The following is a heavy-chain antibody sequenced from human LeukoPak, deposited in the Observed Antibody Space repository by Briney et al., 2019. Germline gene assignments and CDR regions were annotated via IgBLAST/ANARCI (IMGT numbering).Heavy chain of an antibody. J-gene: IGHJ4*02. V-gene: IGHV1-2*02. CDR2: INPNSGGT. D-gene: IGHD3-22*01. CDR3: ARVGYYDSSGYYDY. Sequence: ASVKVSCKASGYTFTGYYMHWMRQAPGQGLEWMGWINPNSGGTNYAQKFQGRVTMTRDTSISTAYMELSRLRSDDTAVYYCARVGYYDSSGYYDYWGQGTLVTVSS. CDR1: GYTFTGYY.